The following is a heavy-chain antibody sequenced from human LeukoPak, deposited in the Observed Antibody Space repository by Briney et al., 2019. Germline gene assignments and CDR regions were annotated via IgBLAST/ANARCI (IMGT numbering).Heavy chain of an antibody. CDR2: IWYDGSNK. Sequence: GGSLRLSCAASGFTFSRYGMHWVRQAPGKGLEWVAVIWYDGSNKYYADSVKGRFTISRDNSKNTLYLQMNSLRAEDTAVYYCAKDRPACPFDYWGQGTLVTVSS. V-gene: IGHV3-33*06. CDR3: AKDRPACPFDY. J-gene: IGHJ4*02. CDR1: GFTFSRYG.